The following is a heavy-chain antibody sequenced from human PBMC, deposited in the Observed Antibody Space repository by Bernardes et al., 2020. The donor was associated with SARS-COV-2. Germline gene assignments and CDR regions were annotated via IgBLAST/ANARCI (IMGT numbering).Heavy chain of an antibody. V-gene: IGHV3-43*01. D-gene: IGHD3-10*01. CDR1: GFTFDDYT. CDR3: AKGVPPGSYYNWGARYYYYGMDV. Sequence: GGSLRLSRAASGFTFDDYTMHWVRQAPGKGLEWVSLISWDGGSTYYADSVKGRFTISRDNSKNSLYLQMNSLRTEDTALYYCAKGVPPGSYYNWGARYYYYGMDVWGQGTTVTVSS. J-gene: IGHJ6*02. CDR2: ISWDGGST.